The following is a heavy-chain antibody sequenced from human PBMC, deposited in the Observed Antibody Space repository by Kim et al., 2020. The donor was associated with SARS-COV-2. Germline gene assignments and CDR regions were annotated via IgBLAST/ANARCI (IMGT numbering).Heavy chain of an antibody. J-gene: IGHJ4*02. V-gene: IGHV3-9*01. CDR3: AKDGFERAAGTSYFDY. D-gene: IGHD6-13*01. Sequence: SVKGRFTISQDNAKNSLYLQMNSLRAEDTALYYCAKDGFERAAGTSYFDYWGQGTLVTVSS.